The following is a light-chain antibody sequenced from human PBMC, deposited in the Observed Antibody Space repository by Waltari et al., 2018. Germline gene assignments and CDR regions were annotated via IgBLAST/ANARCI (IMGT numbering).Light chain of an antibody. CDR2: AAS. CDR3: QQYQDYPHT. J-gene: IGKJ4*01. CDR1: QDIGDF. V-gene: IGKV1-16*01. Sequence: TCRASQDIGDFLVWFQQRPRKAPKSLIYAASTLQGGVPSRFSGSGSGTDFTLTISSRQPEDSGTYYCQQYQDYPHTFGGGTRVEVK.